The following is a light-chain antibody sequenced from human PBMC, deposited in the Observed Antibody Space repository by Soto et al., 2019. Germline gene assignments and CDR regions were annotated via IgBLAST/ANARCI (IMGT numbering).Light chain of an antibody. CDR3: QQSYSTPRT. Sequence: DIQMTQSPSSLSASVGDRVAITCRASQRISNYLNWYQQKPGKAPKLLIYAASTSQSGVPSRFSGSGSGTAFTLTISSLQPEDFATYYCQQSYSTPRTFGQGTKVDIK. CDR2: AAS. CDR1: QRISNY. J-gene: IGKJ1*01. V-gene: IGKV1-39*01.